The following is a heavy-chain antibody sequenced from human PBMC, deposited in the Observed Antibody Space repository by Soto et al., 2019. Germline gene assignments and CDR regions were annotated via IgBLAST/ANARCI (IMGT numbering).Heavy chain of an antibody. CDR2: ITDVGDPT. D-gene: IGHD5-12*01. CDR1: GFTFGTYA. J-gene: IGHJ6*02. Sequence: PXDSLTISCAASGFTFGTYAMNLVRQAPGKGLEWVSTITDVGDPTYYADSVKGRFTISRDNSKNTLFLQMNSLRAEDTARYYCAKDRDIAYHLEGGFYYSGMDVWGQGTTVTVSS. CDR3: AKDRDIAYHLEGGFYYSGMDV. V-gene: IGHV3-23*01.